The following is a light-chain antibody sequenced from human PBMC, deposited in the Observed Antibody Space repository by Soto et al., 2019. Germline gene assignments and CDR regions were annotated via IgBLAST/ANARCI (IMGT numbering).Light chain of an antibody. CDR3: SSYAGSNNWV. CDR2: EVT. CDR1: SSDVGSYNL. Sequence: QSALTQPASVSGSPGQSITISCTGPSSDVGSYNLVSWYQQHPGKAPKLMIYEVTKRPSGVPDRFSGSKSGNTASLTVSGLQAEDEAEYYCSSYAGSNNWVFGGGTKLTVL. V-gene: IGLV2-8*01. J-gene: IGLJ3*02.